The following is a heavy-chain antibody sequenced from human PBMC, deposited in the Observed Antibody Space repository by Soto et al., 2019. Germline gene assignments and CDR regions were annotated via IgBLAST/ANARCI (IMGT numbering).Heavy chain of an antibody. D-gene: IGHD3-3*01. Sequence: EVQLLESGGGLIQPGGSLRLSCEASGFTFNSYAMSWVRQAPGKGLAWVSSITARGRNSYYAESVKGRFTISRDQSKNTRFLQMSSLRAEDTALYYCAKLTAYYDFWSGSGFACWGPGALVPVS. J-gene: IGHJ4*01. CDR2: ITARGRNS. CDR3: AKLTAYYDFWSGSGFAC. CDR1: GFTFNSYA. V-gene: IGHV3-23*01.